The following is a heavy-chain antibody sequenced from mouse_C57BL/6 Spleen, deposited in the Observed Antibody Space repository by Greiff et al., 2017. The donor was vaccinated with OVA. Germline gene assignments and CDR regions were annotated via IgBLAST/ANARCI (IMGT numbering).Heavy chain of an antibody. CDR3: ARDYGSSYGFAY. CDR1: GYAFTNYL. V-gene: IGHV1-54*01. CDR2: INPGSGGT. D-gene: IGHD1-1*01. J-gene: IGHJ3*01. Sequence: QVQLQQSGAELVRPGTSVKVSCKASGYAFTNYLIEWVKQRPGQGLEWIGVINPGSGGTNYNEKFKGKATLTVDKPSSTAYMQLSSLTSEDSAVYYCARDYGSSYGFAYWGQGTLVTVSA.